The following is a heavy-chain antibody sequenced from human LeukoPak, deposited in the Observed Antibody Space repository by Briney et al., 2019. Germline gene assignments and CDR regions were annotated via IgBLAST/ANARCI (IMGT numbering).Heavy chain of an antibody. CDR3: AREGGMVRGVDY. CDR2: VYTSGST. D-gene: IGHD3-10*01. J-gene: IGHJ4*02. Sequence: SETLSLTCTVSGGSISRYYWSWLRQPAGKGLEWIGRVYTSGSTNYNPSLKSRVTMSVDTSKNQFSLKLSSVTAADTAVYYCAREGGMVRGVDYWGQGTLVTVSS. V-gene: IGHV4-4*07. CDR1: GGSISRYY.